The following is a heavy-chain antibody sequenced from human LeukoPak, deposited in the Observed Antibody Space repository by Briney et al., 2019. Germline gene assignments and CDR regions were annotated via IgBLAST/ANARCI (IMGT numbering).Heavy chain of an antibody. CDR3: ARGGKRYCSSTSCYLDY. V-gene: IGHV3-21*01. J-gene: IGHJ4*02. CDR1: GFTFSSYS. CDR2: ISSSSSYI. D-gene: IGHD2-2*01. Sequence: GGSLRLSCAASGFTFSSYSMNWVRQAPGKRLEWVSSISSSSSYIYYADSVKGRFTISRDNAKNSLYLQMNSLRAEDTAVYYCARGGKRYCSSTSCYLDYWGQGTLVTVSS.